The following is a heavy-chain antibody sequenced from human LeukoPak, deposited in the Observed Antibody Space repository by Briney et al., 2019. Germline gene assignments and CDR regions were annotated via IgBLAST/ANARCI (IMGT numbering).Heavy chain of an antibody. CDR1: GGSISSYY. V-gene: IGHV4-59*01. D-gene: IGHD4-17*01. Sequence: SETLSLTCTVSGGSISSYYWSWIRQPPGKGLEWIGYIYYSGSTNYNPSLKSRVTISVDTSKNQFSLKLSSVTAADTAVYYCARGGRTTVTTSYYFDYWGQGTLVTVSS. CDR3: ARGGRTTVTTSYYFDY. CDR2: IYYSGST. J-gene: IGHJ4*02.